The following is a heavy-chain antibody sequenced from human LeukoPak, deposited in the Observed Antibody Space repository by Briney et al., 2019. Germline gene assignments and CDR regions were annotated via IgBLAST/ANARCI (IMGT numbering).Heavy chain of an antibody. Sequence: LPSETLSLTCTVSGGSISSYYMSWVRQAPGKGLEWVSVIYSGGSTDYADSVKGRFTISRDNSKNTLYLQMNSLRVEDTAVYYCARSSHYDILTGYSEEDAFDIWGQGTMVTVSS. CDR3: ARSSHYDILTGYSEEDAFDI. V-gene: IGHV3-53*01. D-gene: IGHD3-9*01. CDR1: GGSISSYY. CDR2: IYSGGST. J-gene: IGHJ3*02.